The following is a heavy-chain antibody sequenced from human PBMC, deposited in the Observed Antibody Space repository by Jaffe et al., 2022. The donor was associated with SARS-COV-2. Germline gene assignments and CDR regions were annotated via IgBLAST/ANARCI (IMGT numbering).Heavy chain of an antibody. V-gene: IGHV2-70*13. CDR1: GFSLSTSGMC. CDR2: IHWDEDK. J-gene: IGHJ6*04. D-gene: IGHD3-16*01. Sequence: QVTLRESGPALVKPTQTLTLTCTFSGFSLSTSGMCVSWLRQPPGKALEWLALIHWDEDKYYNTSLKTRLTISKDTSKNQVVLRMANMDAVDTATYYCARAIRGQGKYYLDVWGRGTTVTVSS. CDR3: ARAIRGQGKYYLDV.